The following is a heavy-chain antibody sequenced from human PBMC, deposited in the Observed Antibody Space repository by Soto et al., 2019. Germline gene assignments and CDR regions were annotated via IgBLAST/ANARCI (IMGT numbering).Heavy chain of an antibody. CDR3: ARDKGSSSWYEGFDY. D-gene: IGHD6-13*01. Sequence: GGSLRLSCAASGFTFSSYAMHWVLQAPGKGLEWVAVISYDGSNKYYADSVKGRFTISRDNSKNTLYLQMNSLRAEDTAVYYCARDKGSSSWYEGFDYWGQGTLVTVSS. CDR2: ISYDGSNK. V-gene: IGHV3-30-3*01. J-gene: IGHJ4*02. CDR1: GFTFSSYA.